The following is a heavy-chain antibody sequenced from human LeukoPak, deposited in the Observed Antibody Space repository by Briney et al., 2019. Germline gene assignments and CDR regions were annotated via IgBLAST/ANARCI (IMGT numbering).Heavy chain of an antibody. CDR3: AKEDCSGGSCYSYYFDY. CDR1: GFTFSSYT. CDR2: ITTGDGNT. V-gene: IGHV3-23*01. D-gene: IGHD2-15*01. Sequence: PGGSLRLSCTASGFTFSSYTMTWVRQAPGKGLKWVSTITTGDGNTYYADSVKGRFTVSRDDSKNTLYLQMNSLRAEDTAVYYCAKEDCSGGSCYSYYFDYWGQGTLVTVSS. J-gene: IGHJ4*02.